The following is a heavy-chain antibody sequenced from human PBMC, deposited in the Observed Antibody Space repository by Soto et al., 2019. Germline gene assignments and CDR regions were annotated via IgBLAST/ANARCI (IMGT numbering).Heavy chain of an antibody. CDR2: ISSSNRTI. V-gene: IGHV3-48*02. CDR1: GITFGSRA. J-gene: IGHJ6*02. CDR3: AREGWPLLQTGMDV. Sequence: GGSLRLSCVASGITFGSRAMNWVRQAPGKGLEWVSYISSSNRTINYADSVKGRFIISRDNAKNSLYLQMHSLRDEDTAVYYCAREGWPLLQTGMDVWGQGTTVTVSS. D-gene: IGHD2-15*01.